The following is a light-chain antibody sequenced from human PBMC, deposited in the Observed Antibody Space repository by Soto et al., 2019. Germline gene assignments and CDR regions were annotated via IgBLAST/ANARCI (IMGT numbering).Light chain of an antibody. V-gene: IGKV1-5*01. CDR3: QQYNSYSGT. CDR2: DAS. CDR1: QSISSW. Sequence: DIQMTQSPSTLSASVGDRVTITCRASQSISSWLAWYQQKPVKAPKLLIYDASSLESGVPSRFSGSGSGTEFTLTISSLQTDDFATYYCQQYNSYSGTFGQGTKVDIK. J-gene: IGKJ1*01.